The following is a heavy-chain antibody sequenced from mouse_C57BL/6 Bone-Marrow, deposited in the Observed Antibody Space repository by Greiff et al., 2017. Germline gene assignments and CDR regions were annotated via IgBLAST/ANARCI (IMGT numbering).Heavy chain of an antibody. Sequence: EVQLQQSGGDLVKPGGSLKLSCAASGFTFSSYGMSWVRQTPDKRLEWVATISSGGSYTYYPDSVKGRFTISRDNAKNTLYLQMSSLKSEDTAMYYCAREEDDYDPFAYWGQGTLVTVSA. CDR3: AREEDDYDPFAY. CDR2: ISSGGSYT. J-gene: IGHJ3*01. V-gene: IGHV5-6*01. CDR1: GFTFSSYG. D-gene: IGHD2-4*01.